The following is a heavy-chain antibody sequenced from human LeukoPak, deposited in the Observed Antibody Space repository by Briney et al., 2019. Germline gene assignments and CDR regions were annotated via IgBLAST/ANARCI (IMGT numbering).Heavy chain of an antibody. J-gene: IGHJ4*01. CDR1: GGSISVSSYY. Sequence: SETLSLTCTVSGGSISVSSYYWAWIRQPPGKGLEWIGTIYYSGSTYYNPSLRSRVTLSVDTSKNQFSLNLSSVTAADTAVYYCARDPQFFYDRSGLDYWGHGTLVTVSS. CDR2: IYYSGST. D-gene: IGHD3-22*01. V-gene: IGHV4-39*07. CDR3: ARDPQFFYDRSGLDY.